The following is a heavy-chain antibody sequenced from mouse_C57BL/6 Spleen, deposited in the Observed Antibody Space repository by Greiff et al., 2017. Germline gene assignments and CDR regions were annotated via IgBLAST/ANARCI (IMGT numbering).Heavy chain of an antibody. CDR1: GYTFTSYW. V-gene: IGHV1-72*01. J-gene: IGHJ4*01. CDR3: ARGERTTAVATGAMDY. CDR2: IDPNSGGT. Sequence: QVQLQQPGAELVKPGASVKLSCKASGYTFTSYWMHWVKQRPGRGLEWIGRIDPNSGGTKYNEKFKSKATLTVDKASSTAYMQLSSLTSEDSAVXYCARGERTTAVATGAMDYWGQGTSVTVSS. D-gene: IGHD1-1*01.